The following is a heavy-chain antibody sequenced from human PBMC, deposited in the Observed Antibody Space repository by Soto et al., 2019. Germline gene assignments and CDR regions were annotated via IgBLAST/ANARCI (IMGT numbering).Heavy chain of an antibody. V-gene: IGHV1-2*04. CDR1: GYIFTGYY. CDR2: INPNSGGT. CDR3: ARSAVPIVVVPAARSWFDP. J-gene: IGHJ5*02. Sequence: ASVKVSCKASGYIFTGYYMHWVRQAPGQGLEWMGWINPNSGGTNYAQKFQGWVTMTRDTSISTAYMELSRLRSDDTAVYYCARSAVPIVVVPAARSWFDPWGQGTLVTVSS. D-gene: IGHD2-2*01.